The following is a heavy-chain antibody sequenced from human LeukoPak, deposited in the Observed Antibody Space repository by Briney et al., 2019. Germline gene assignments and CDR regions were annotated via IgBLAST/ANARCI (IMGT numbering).Heavy chain of an antibody. Sequence: SETLSLTCTVSGGSISRYYWSWIRQPPGKGLEWIGYIYYSGSTNYNPSLKSRVTISVDMSKNQFSLNLSSVTTADTAVYYCAPGSSIYGYWGQGTLVTVSS. CDR1: GGSISRYY. D-gene: IGHD6-6*01. CDR2: IYYSGST. J-gene: IGHJ4*02. V-gene: IGHV4-59*01. CDR3: APGSSIYGY.